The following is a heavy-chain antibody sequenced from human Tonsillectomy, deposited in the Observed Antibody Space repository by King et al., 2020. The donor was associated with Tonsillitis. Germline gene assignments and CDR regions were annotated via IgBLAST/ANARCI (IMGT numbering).Heavy chain of an antibody. V-gene: IGHV3-21*01. CDR1: GFPFSSYS. Sequence: VQLVESGGGLVKPGGSLRLSCAASGFPFSSYSMNWVRQAPGKGLEWVSFISSSSSSSSYIYYADSVKGRFTISRDNTKNSLYLQMNSLRAEDTAVYYCARDRFYDILTGYPYGMDVWGQGTTVTVSS. D-gene: IGHD3-9*01. CDR3: ARDRFYDILTGYPYGMDV. J-gene: IGHJ6*02. CDR2: ISSSSSSSSYI.